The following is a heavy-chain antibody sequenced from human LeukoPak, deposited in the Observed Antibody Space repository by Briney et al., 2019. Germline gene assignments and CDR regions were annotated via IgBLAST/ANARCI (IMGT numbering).Heavy chain of an antibody. V-gene: IGHV3-9*01. CDR3: AKEPQLPQSIVVVPAAMNLNYYYGMDV. J-gene: IGHJ6*02. CDR1: GFTLADYS. CDR2: IMWDGVSI. Sequence: GGSLRPSCAPSGFTLADYSMRWARHAPCEGREWLFGIMWDGVSISYTHSVEGRFTISRDNSKNTLYLQMNSLRAEDTAVYYCAKEPQLPQSIVVVPAAMNLNYYYGMDVWGQGTTVTVSS. D-gene: IGHD2-2*01.